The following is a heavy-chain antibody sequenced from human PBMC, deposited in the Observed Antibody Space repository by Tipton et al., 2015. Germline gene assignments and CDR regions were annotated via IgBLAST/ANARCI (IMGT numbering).Heavy chain of an antibody. V-gene: IGHV4-39*02. J-gene: IGHJ4*02. CDR2: IYYSGST. D-gene: IGHD3-22*01. Sequence: TLSLTCTVSGVSISSTGYYWGWIRQPPGKGLEWIGSIYYSGSTYYNPSLKSRVTISVDTSKNQFSLKLSSVTAADTAVYYCAREVWYNDSTGCDYWGQGTLVTVSS. CDR1: GVSISSTGYY. CDR3: AREVWYNDSTGCDY.